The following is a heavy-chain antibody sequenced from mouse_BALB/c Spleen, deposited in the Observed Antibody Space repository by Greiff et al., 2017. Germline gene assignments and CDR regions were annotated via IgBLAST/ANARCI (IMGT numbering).Heavy chain of an antibody. CDR2: IDPETGGT. V-gene: IGHV1-15*01. Sequence: VQLQQSGAELVRPGASVTLSCKASGYTFTDYEMHWVKQTPVHGLEWIGAIDPETGGTAYNQKFKGKATLTADKSSSTAYMELRSLTSEDSAVYYCTKPITTVKDFDVWGAGTTVTVSS. D-gene: IGHD1-1*01. CDR3: TKPITTVKDFDV. CDR1: GYTFTDYE. J-gene: IGHJ1*01.